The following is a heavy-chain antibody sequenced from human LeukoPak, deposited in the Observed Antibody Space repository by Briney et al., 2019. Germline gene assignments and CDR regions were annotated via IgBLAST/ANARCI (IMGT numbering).Heavy chain of an antibody. CDR3: ARDPYGGQEFDY. Sequence: PGGSLRLSCVVSGFNVSDHYMNWVRQAPGKGLECVSSISSSSSYIYYADSVKGRFTISRDNAKNSLYLQMNSLRAEDTAVYYCARDPYGGQEFDYWGQGTLVTVSS. J-gene: IGHJ4*02. CDR2: ISSSSSYI. D-gene: IGHD4-23*01. V-gene: IGHV3-21*01. CDR1: GFNVSDHY.